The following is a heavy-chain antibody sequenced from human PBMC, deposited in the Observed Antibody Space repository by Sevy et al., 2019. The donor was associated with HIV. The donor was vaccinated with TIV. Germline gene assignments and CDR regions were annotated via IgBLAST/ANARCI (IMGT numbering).Heavy chain of an antibody. CDR2: ISGSGGST. CDR3: AKDPSIAARHEQVGY. D-gene: IGHD6-6*01. V-gene: IGHV3-23*01. J-gene: IGHJ4*02. Sequence: GGSLRLSCAASGFTFSSYAMSWVRQPPGKGLEWVSAISGSGGSTYYADSVKGRFTISRDNSKNTLYLQMNSLRAEDTAVYYCAKDPSIAARHEQVGYWGQGTLVTVSS. CDR1: GFTFSSYA.